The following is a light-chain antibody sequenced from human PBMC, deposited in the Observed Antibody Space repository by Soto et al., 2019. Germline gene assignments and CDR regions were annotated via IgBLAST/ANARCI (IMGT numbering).Light chain of an antibody. Sequence: QSVLTQPASVSGSPGQSITLSCTGTSSDVGGYNYVSWYQQHPGKAPKLMMYEVNTRPSGVPDRFSGSKSGSTASLTISGLQAEDEADYYCSLYISGSTYVFGSGTKVTVL. CDR3: SLYISGSTYV. V-gene: IGLV2-14*01. CDR1: SSDVGGYNY. CDR2: EVN. J-gene: IGLJ1*01.